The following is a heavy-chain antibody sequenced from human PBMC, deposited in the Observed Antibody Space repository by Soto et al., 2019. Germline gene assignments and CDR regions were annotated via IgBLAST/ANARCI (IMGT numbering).Heavy chain of an antibody. D-gene: IGHD1-7*01. Sequence: SQTLSLTCAISGDSVSSNSAAWNWIRLSPSRGLEWLARTYCRSRWYNDYAVSVRSRITVNPDTSKNQFSLQLTSVTPVDTAVYYCAGTTSHQWYYMDVWGKGTTVTVSS. J-gene: IGHJ6*03. CDR2: TYCRSRWYN. CDR1: GDSVSSNSAA. CDR3: AGTTSHQWYYMDV. V-gene: IGHV6-1*01.